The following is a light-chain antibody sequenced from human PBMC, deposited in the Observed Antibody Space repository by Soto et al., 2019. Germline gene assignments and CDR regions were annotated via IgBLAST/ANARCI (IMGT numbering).Light chain of an antibody. J-gene: IGKJ5*01. V-gene: IGKV3-20*01. CDR2: GAS. CDR1: QSVSSY. CDR3: QQYDNSPIT. Sequence: EIVLTQSPATLPLSPGERATLSCRASQSVSSYLACYQQKPGQAPRLLIYGASSRATGIPDRFSGTGSETDFTLTISRLEPEDFAVYYCQQYDNSPITFGQGTRLEIK.